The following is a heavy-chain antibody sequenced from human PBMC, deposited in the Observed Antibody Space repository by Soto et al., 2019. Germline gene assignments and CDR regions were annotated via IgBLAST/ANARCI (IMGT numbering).Heavy chain of an antibody. D-gene: IGHD3-22*01. Sequence: ASVKVSCKASGYTFTSYAMNWVRQAPGQRLEWMGWINAGNGNTKYSQKFQGRVTITRDTSASTAYMELSSLRSEDTAVYYCARDYASDSGVHLEFWGQGTLVTVSS. CDR3: ARDYASDSGVHLEF. J-gene: IGHJ4*02. V-gene: IGHV1-3*01. CDR2: INAGNGNT. CDR1: GYTFTSYA.